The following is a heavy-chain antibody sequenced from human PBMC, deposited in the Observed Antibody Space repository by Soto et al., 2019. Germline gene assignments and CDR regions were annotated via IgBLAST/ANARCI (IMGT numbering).Heavy chain of an antibody. Sequence: PGGSLRLSCAASGFTFSSYAMHWVRQAPGKGLEWVAVISYDGSNKYYADSVKGRFTISRDNAKNSLYLQMNSLRAEDTAVYYCARDRTFSGVAVAGDAFDIWGQGTMVTVSS. V-gene: IGHV3-30-3*01. D-gene: IGHD6-19*01. CDR2: ISYDGSNK. CDR3: ARDRTFSGVAVAGDAFDI. J-gene: IGHJ3*02. CDR1: GFTFSSYA.